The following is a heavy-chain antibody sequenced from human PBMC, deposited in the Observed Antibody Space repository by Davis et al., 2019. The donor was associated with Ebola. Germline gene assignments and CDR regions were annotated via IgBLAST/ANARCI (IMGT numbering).Heavy chain of an antibody. D-gene: IGHD2-15*01. V-gene: IGHV3-23*01. CDR3: ARYCHYPDCSYFDC. Sequence: GESLKISCAASGFTFSNYDMRWVRQVPGKGLEWVSTISASEGHTHYSDSVKGRFTISRDNSKDTLYLQMNSLRAEDTATYYCARYCHYPDCSYFDCWGQGTMVAVSS. J-gene: IGHJ4*02. CDR1: GFTFSNYD. CDR2: ISASEGHT.